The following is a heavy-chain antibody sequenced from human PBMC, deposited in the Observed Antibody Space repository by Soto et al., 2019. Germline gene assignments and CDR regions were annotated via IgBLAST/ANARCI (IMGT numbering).Heavy chain of an antibody. CDR2: IIPIFGTA. J-gene: IGHJ6*02. V-gene: IGHV1-69*12. CDR3: ASGDYDFWSGPGGGMDV. Sequence: QVQLVQSGAEVKKPGSSVKVSCKASGGTFSSYAISWVRQAPGQGLEWMGGIIPIFGTANYAQKFQGRVTITAAESTITAYMELSSLRSEDTAVYYCASGDYDFWSGPGGGMDVWGQGTTVTVSS. D-gene: IGHD3-3*01. CDR1: GGTFSSYA.